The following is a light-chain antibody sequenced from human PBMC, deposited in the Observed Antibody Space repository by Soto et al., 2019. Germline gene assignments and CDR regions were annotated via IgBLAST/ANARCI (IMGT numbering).Light chain of an antibody. CDR2: DAS. Sequence: DIQMTQSPSTLSASVGDRVTITCRASQSISDRLAWYKQKPGKAPKLLIYDASNLESGVPSRFSGSGSGTEFTLTISRLQPDDFASYFCQQYNTYSYTFGHGTKLEIE. CDR3: QQYNTYSYT. J-gene: IGKJ2*01. CDR1: QSISDR. V-gene: IGKV1-5*01.